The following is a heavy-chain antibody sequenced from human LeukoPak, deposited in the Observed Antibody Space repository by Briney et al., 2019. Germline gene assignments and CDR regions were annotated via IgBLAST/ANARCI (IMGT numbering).Heavy chain of an antibody. Sequence: GGSLRLSCAASGFTFSSYAMSWVRQAPGKGLEWVSAMSGSGGSTYYADSVKGRFTISRDNSKNTLYLQMNSLRAEDTAVYYCAKHRIAVAQRGYFDYWGQGTLVTVSS. CDR1: GFTFSSYA. CDR3: AKHRIAVAQRGYFDY. J-gene: IGHJ4*02. D-gene: IGHD6-19*01. CDR2: MSGSGGST. V-gene: IGHV3-23*01.